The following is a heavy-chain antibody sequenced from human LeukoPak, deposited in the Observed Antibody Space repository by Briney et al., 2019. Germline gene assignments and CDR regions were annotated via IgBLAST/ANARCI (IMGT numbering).Heavy chain of an antibody. CDR3: ARQSISGSSLSYFDY. D-gene: IGHD3-22*01. V-gene: IGHV4-59*01. J-gene: IGHJ4*02. CDR2: IYDSGST. CDR1: GGSLSSYY. Sequence: SETLSLTCTVSGGSLSSYYWSWIRQPPGKGLEWIGNIYDSGSTNYNPSLKSRLTISVDTSKNQCSLKLSSVTAADTAVYYCARQSISGSSLSYFDYWGQGTLVNVSS.